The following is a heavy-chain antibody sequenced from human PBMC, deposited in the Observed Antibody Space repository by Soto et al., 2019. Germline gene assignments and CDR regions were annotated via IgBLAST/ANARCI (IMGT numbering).Heavy chain of an antibody. V-gene: IGHV3-23*01. CDR1: GFTFSSYA. J-gene: IGHJ4*02. CDR3: AKRGSSMPDRPGNYFDS. Sequence: GGSLRLSCAASGFTFSSYAMTWVRQAPGKGLEWVSGISGSGSNTYYRDSVKGRFTISRDSSKNTLYLQMNNLRVEDTAIYYCAKRGSSMPDRPGNYFDSWGQGTLVTVSS. D-gene: IGHD6-6*01. CDR2: ISGSGSNT.